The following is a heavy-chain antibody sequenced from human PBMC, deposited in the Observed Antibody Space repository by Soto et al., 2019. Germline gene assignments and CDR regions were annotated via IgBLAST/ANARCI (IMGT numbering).Heavy chain of an antibody. CDR1: GFTFSSYA. J-gene: IGHJ4*02. D-gene: IGHD3-9*01. CDR3: AKGLRYFDWLLFPEGDYFDY. Sequence: GGSLRLSCAASGFTFSSYAMSWVRQAPGKGLEWVSAISGSGGSTYYADSVKGRFTISRDNSKNTLYLQMNSLRAEDTAVYYCAKGLRYFDWLLFPEGDYFDYWGQGTLVTVSS. CDR2: ISGSGGST. V-gene: IGHV3-23*01.